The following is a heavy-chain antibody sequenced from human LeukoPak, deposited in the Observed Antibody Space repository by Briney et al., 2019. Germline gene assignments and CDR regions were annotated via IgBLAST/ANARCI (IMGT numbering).Heavy chain of an antibody. V-gene: IGHV4-39*01. J-gene: IGHJ4*02. CDR1: GGSISSSSYY. CDR3: ARRAGDYSHPYDY. Sequence: SETLSLTCTVSGGSISSSSYYWGWIRQPPGKGLEWIGSIYYSGSTYYNPSLKSRVTISVDTSKNQFSLKLSSVTAADTAVYYCARRAGDYSHPYDYWGQGTLVTVSS. CDR2: IYYSGST. D-gene: IGHD3-22*01.